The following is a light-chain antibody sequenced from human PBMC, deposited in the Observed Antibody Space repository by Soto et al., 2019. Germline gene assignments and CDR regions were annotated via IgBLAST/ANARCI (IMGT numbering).Light chain of an antibody. CDR3: QESISNLGT. Sequence: DIQMTQSPSSLSASVGESVTSTCRASQSISYSLNWFQQKPGKAPKVLIYAASSLPSGVPSRFSGSGSGTEFTLTINSLQREDFATYYCQESISNLGTFGPGTTVDIK. CDR1: QSISYS. CDR2: AAS. J-gene: IGKJ3*01. V-gene: IGKV1-39*01.